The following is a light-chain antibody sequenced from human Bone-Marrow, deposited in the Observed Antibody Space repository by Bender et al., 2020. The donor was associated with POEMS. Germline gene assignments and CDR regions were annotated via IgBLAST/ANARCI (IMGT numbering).Light chain of an antibody. V-gene: IGLV2-14*02. CDR2: EGS. CDR3: SSYTTSTTYV. Sequence: QSALTQPASVSGSPGQSITISCTGTSSDVGSYNVVSWYQQHPGKAPKLMIYEGSKRPSGVSDRFSGSKSGNTASLTISGLQAEDEADYYCSSYTTSTTYVFGTGTEVTVL. J-gene: IGLJ1*01. CDR1: SSDVGSYNV.